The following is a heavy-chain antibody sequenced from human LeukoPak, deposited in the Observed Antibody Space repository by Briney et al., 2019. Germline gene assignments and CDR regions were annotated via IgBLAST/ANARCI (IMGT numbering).Heavy chain of an antibody. Sequence: SETLSLTCTVSGGSVTSDIYCWNWIRQPPGKGLEWIGCVSQSGSSTYKTSLKSRVTISLDTSKNQFSLKLSSVTAADTAVYYCARGYCSGGSCYLSSWGQGTLVTVSS. CDR3: ARGYCSGGSCYLSS. CDR2: VSQSGSS. J-gene: IGHJ5*02. V-gene: IGHV4-61*01. D-gene: IGHD2-15*01. CDR1: GGSVTSDIYC.